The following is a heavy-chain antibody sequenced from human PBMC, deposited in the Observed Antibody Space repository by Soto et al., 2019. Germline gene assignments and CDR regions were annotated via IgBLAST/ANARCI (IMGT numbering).Heavy chain of an antibody. Sequence: PSETLSLTCTVSNDSIRSGTYYWAWIRQPPGRGLEWIGSLSYLGTTDYNPSLKSRVTISKDASKNQFSLKLSSVTAADTAVYYCATGRSDSGWYEEHFWGQGPLVTVYS. J-gene: IGHJ4*02. CDR1: NDSIRSGTYY. CDR2: LSYLGTT. CDR3: ATGRSDSGWYEEHF. D-gene: IGHD6-19*01. V-gene: IGHV4-39*01.